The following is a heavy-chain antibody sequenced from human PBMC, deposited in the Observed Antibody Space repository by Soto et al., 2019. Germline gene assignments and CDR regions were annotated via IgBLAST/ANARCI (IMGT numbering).Heavy chain of an antibody. D-gene: IGHD3-3*01. CDR3: AREVYYDFWSGYSPMDV. Sequence: GSLRLSCAASGFTFSDYYMSWIRQAPGKGLEWVSYISSSGSTIYYADSVKGRFTISRDNAKNSLYLQMNSLRAEDTAVYYCAREVYYDFWSGYSPMDVWGKGTTVTVSS. J-gene: IGHJ6*03. CDR2: ISSSGSTI. CDR1: GFTFSDYY. V-gene: IGHV3-11*01.